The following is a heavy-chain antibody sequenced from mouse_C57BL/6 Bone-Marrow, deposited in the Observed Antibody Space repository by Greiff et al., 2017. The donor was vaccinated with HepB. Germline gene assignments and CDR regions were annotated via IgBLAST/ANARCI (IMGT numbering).Heavy chain of an antibody. D-gene: IGHD1-1*01. Sequence: DVKLVESGGGLVQPGGSLKLSCAASGFTFSDYYMYWVRQTPEKRLEWVAYISNGGGSTYYPDTVKGRFTISRDNAKNTLYLQMSRLKSEDTAMYYWARESGPYGSSYGYFDYWGQGTTLTVSS. CDR3: ARESGPYGSSYGYFDY. CDR2: ISNGGGST. CDR1: GFTFSDYY. J-gene: IGHJ2*01. V-gene: IGHV5-12*01.